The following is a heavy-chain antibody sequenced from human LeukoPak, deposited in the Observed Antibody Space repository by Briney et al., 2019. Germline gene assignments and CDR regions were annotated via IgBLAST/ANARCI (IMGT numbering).Heavy chain of an antibody. CDR2: TSRSGRT. CDR1: GGSISNGDYY. J-gene: IGHJ4*02. V-gene: IGHV4-30-2*01. D-gene: IGHD3-9*01. CDR3: ARVDVLTGYYGFDY. Sequence: PSETLSLTCTVSGGSISNGDYYWSWIRQPPGKGLEWLGYTSRSGRTWHNPSLKSRVTISVDRSKNQFSLKLTSVTAADTAVYYCARVDVLTGYYGFDYWGQGTLVTVSS.